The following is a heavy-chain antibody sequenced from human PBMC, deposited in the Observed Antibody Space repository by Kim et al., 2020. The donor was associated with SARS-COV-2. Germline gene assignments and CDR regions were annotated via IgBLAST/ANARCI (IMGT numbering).Heavy chain of an antibody. V-gene: IGHV5-10-1*01. CDR1: GYSFTSYW. CDR3: ARHGGDAGNWTDKCYFDY. CDR2: IDPSDSYT. J-gene: IGHJ4*02. Sequence: GESLKISCKGSGYSFTSYWIRWVRQMPGKGLEWMGRIDPSDSYTNYSPSFQGHVTISADKSISTAYLQWSSLKASDTAMYYCARHGGDAGNWTDKCYFDYWGQGTLVTVSS. D-gene: IGHD1-20*01.